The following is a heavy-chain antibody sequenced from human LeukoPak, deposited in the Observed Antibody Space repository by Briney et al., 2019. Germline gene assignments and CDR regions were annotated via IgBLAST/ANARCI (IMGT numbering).Heavy chain of an antibody. V-gene: IGHV4-34*01. Sequence: PSETLSLTCAVYGGSFNDYFWSRIRQPPGKGLEWIGEINHSGSTNYNPSLKSRVTVSVDTSKNQFSLKLNSVTAADTAVYYCARQELAVTFAFDIWGQGTVVTVSS. CDR1: GGSFNDYF. CDR3: ARQELAVTFAFDI. J-gene: IGHJ3*02. D-gene: IGHD2/OR15-2a*01. CDR2: INHSGST.